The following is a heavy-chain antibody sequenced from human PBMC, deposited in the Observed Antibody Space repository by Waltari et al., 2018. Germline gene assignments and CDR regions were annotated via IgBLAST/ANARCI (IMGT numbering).Heavy chain of an antibody. J-gene: IGHJ3*02. D-gene: IGHD3-22*01. CDR2: ISGSGGST. CDR3: AKGSALITMIVVAYDAFDI. Sequence: EVQLVESGGGLVQPGGSLRLSCAASGFTFSSYAMSWVSKAPGKGLEWVSAISGSGGSTYYADSVKGRFTISRDNSKNTLYLQMNSLRAEDTAVYYCAKGSALITMIVVAYDAFDIWGQGTMVTVSS. CDR1: GFTFSSYA. V-gene: IGHV3-23*04.